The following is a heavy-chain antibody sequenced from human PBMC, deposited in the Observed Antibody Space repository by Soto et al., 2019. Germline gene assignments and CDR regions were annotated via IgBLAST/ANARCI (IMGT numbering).Heavy chain of an antibody. V-gene: IGHV4-61*05. CDR1: GGSIGSSSYY. CDR2: IYYSGST. J-gene: IGHJ5*02. Sequence: PSETLSLTCTVSGGSIGSSSYYWGWIRQPPGKGLEWIGYIYYSGSTNYNPSLKSRVTISVDTSKNQFSLKLSSVTAADTAVYYCARVGYSSTSRWFDPWGQGTLVTVSS. CDR3: ARVGYSSTSRWFDP. D-gene: IGHD6-13*01.